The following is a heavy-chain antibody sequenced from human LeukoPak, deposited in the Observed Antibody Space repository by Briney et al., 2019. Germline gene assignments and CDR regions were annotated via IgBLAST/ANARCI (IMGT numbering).Heavy chain of an antibody. Sequence: SETLSLTCTVSGYSISSGYYWGWIRQPPGKGMEWIGSIYHSGSTYYNPSLKSRVTISVDTSKNQFSLKLSSVTAADTAVYYCARDQLVPVYMDVWGKGTTVTVSS. D-gene: IGHD6-13*01. CDR1: GYSISSGYY. CDR2: IYHSGST. CDR3: ARDQLVPVYMDV. J-gene: IGHJ6*03. V-gene: IGHV4-38-2*02.